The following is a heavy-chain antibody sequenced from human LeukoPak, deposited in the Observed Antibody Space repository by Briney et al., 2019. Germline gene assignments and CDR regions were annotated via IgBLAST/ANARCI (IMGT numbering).Heavy chain of an antibody. CDR2: FDPEDGET. D-gene: IGHD2-21*02. CDR1: GYTLTELS. CDR3: ATSWARPMTAIYLFDY. Sequence: ASVKVSCTVSGYTLTELSMHWVRQAPGKGLEWMGGFDPEDGETIYAQRFQGRVTMTEDTSTDTAYMELSSLRSEDTAVYYCATSWARPMTAIYLFDYWGQGTLVTVSS. V-gene: IGHV1-24*01. J-gene: IGHJ4*02.